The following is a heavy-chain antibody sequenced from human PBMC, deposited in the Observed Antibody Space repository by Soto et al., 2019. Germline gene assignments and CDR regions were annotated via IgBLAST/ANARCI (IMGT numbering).Heavy chain of an antibody. Sequence: PSETLSLTCTVSGGSTSSGGYYRSWLRHHPGKGLEWIGYISYSGSTYYNPSLKSRVTISVDTSKNQFSLKLSSVTAADTAVYYCARRYDVNWFDPWGQGTLVTVS. D-gene: IGHD3-3*01. V-gene: IGHV4-31*03. J-gene: IGHJ5*02. CDR3: ARRYDVNWFDP. CDR2: ISYSGST. CDR1: GGSTSSGGYY.